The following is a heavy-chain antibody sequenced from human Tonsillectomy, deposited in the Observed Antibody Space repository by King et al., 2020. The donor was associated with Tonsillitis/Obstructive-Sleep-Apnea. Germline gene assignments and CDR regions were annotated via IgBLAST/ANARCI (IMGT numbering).Heavy chain of an antibody. J-gene: IGHJ4*02. CDR3: ARFDDYSNYYFDY. CDR1: GGSISSSSYY. Sequence: LQLQESGPGLVKPSETLSLTCTVSGGSISSSSYYWGWIRQPPGKGLEWIGSIYYSGSTYYNPSLKSRVTISVDTSKNQFSLKLSSVTAADTAVYYCARFDDYSNYYFDYWGQGTLVTVSS. CDR2: IYYSGST. D-gene: IGHD4-11*01. V-gene: IGHV4-39*01.